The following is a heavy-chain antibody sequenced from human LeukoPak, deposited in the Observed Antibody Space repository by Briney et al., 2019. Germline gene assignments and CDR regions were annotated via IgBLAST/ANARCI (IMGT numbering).Heavy chain of an antibody. CDR2: ISYEGSKK. V-gene: IGHV3-30*18. D-gene: IGHD6-13*01. Sequence: GGSLRLSCAASGFTFSSYGMHWVRQAPGKGREWVGGISYEGSKKFYGDSVKGRFTISRDNSKNPLYLQMTSLRAEDTAVYYCAKDGSKSSWYSVALSLDYWGQGTLVTVSS. CDR1: GFTFSSYG. J-gene: IGHJ4*02. CDR3: AKDGSKSSWYSVALSLDY.